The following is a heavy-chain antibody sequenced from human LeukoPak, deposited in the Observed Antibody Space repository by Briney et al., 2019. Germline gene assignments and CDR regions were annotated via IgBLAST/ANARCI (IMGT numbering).Heavy chain of an antibody. CDR2: IYPADSDI. CDR3: ARQEYCSGASCYTWFDP. CDR1: GYSFTNYW. D-gene: IGHD2-15*01. V-gene: IGHV5-51*01. Sequence: GESLKISCKGSGYSFTNYWIAWVRQMPGKGLEWMGIIYPADSDIRYSPSFQGQVTISADKSISTAYLQWNSLKASDTAMYYCARQEYCSGASCYTWFDPWGQGTLVTVSS. J-gene: IGHJ5*02.